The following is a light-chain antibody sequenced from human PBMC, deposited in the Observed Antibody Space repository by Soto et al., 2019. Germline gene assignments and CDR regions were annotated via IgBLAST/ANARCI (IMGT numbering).Light chain of an antibody. V-gene: IGKV3-20*01. Sequence: EIVLTQSPGTLSLSPGERATLSCRASQSVSSSYLVWYQQKPGQAPRLVISGASSRATGIPDRFTGSGSGADFNLTISSLEPEDFAVYYCQQFVSSQYTCGQGTKVEIK. CDR2: GAS. CDR1: QSVSSSY. CDR3: QQFVSSQYT. J-gene: IGKJ2*01.